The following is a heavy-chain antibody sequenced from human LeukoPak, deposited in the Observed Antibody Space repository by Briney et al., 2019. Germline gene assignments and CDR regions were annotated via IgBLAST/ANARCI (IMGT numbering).Heavy chain of an antibody. Sequence: SETLSLTCTVSGGSISSSSYYWGWIRQPPGKGLEWIGSIYYSGSTYYNPSLKSRVTISVDTSKNQFSLKLSSVTAADTAVYYCARDIVPAAHSWFDPWGQGTLVTVSS. V-gene: IGHV4-39*02. J-gene: IGHJ5*02. D-gene: IGHD2-2*01. CDR1: GGSISSSSYY. CDR3: ARDIVPAAHSWFDP. CDR2: IYYSGST.